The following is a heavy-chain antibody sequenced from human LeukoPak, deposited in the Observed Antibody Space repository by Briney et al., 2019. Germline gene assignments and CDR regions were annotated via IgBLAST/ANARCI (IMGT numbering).Heavy chain of an antibody. Sequence: SETLSLTCAVYGGSFSGYYWGWIRQPPGKGLEWIGSIYYSGSTYYNPSLKSRVTISVDTSKNQFSLKLSSVTAADTAVYYCARDHTLYCGGDCLPDAFDIWGQGTMVTVSS. V-gene: IGHV4-34*01. CDR1: GGSFSGYY. D-gene: IGHD2-21*02. J-gene: IGHJ3*02. CDR2: IYYSGST. CDR3: ARDHTLYCGGDCLPDAFDI.